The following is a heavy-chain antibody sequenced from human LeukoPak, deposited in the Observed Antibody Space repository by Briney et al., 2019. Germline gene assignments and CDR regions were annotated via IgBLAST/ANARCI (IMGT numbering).Heavy chain of an antibody. D-gene: IGHD3-22*01. Sequence: ASVTVSFRASGYTFTCYYMHWVRQAPGQGLEWMGWINPNSGGTNYAQKFQGRVTMTMDTSISTDYMELSSLRSEDTAVYYCARGSYYDSSGYYTLTTPLDYWGQGTLVTVSS. J-gene: IGHJ4*02. CDR2: INPNSGGT. CDR3: ARGSYYDSSGYYTLTTPLDY. CDR1: GYTFTCYY. V-gene: IGHV1-2*02.